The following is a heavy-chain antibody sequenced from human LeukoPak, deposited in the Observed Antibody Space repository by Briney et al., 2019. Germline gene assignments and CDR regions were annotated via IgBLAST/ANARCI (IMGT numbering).Heavy chain of an antibody. J-gene: IGHJ4*02. V-gene: IGHV3-53*01. CDR2: IYSGGST. CDR1: GFTSSSYA. CDR3: ARSRDY. Sequence: GGSLRLSCAASGFTSSSYAMHWVRQAPGKGLEWVSVIYSGGSTYYADSVKGRFTISRDNSKNTLYLQMNSLRAEDTAVYYCARSRDYWGQGTLVTVSS.